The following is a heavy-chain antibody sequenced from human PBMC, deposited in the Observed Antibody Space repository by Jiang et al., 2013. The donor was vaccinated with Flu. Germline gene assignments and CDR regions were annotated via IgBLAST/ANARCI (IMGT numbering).Heavy chain of an antibody. CDR2: VYYSGTT. Sequence: GPGLVKPSETLSLTCTVSGGSISRYYWSWIRQPPGKELEWIGYVYYSGTTTYNPSLKSRVSISLDTSKNQFSLRLSSVTAADTAVYYCARGDWSIAARLYYFDYWGQGTLVTVSS. V-gene: IGHV4-59*01. D-gene: IGHD6-6*01. CDR3: ARGDWSIAARLYYFDY. CDR1: GGSISRYY. J-gene: IGHJ4*02.